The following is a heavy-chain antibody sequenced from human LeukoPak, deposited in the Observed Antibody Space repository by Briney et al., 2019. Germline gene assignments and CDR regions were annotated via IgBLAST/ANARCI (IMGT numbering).Heavy chain of an antibody. CDR1: GFTFSSYA. J-gene: IGHJ6*03. CDR2: ISYDGSNK. D-gene: IGHD2-2*01. CDR3: ARSYCSSTSCYADHYYYYIDV. Sequence: PGRSLRLSCAASGFTFSSYAIHWVRQAPGKGLEWVALISYDGSNKYYADSVKGRFTISRDDSQNTLYLQMNSLRPEDAAVYYCARSYCSSTSCYADHYYYYIDVWGKGTTVTVSS. V-gene: IGHV3-30*04.